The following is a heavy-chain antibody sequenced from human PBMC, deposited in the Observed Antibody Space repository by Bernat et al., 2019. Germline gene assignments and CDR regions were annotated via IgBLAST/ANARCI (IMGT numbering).Heavy chain of an antibody. J-gene: IGHJ3*01. D-gene: IGHD1-1*01. V-gene: IGHV3-66*01. CDR3: VTKITNGN. Sequence: EVQLVESGGGLVQPGGSLRLSCAASGFTVISNYMSWVRQAPGKGLEWVSVIYTGGTTYYADSVKGRFNNSRDNSKNTLYLQMNSLRVVKTAVYNCVTKITNGNWGQGTMVTVSS. CDR2: IYTGGTT. CDR1: GFTVISNY.